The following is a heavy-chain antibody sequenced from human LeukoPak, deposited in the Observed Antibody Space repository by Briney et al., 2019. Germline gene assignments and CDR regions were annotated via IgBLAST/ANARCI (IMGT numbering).Heavy chain of an antibody. CDR2: ISSSGSTI. CDR3: ARVKKDYGGNFVGGHEDY. Sequence: PGGSLRLSCAASGFTFSDYYMSWIRQAPGKGLEWVSYISSSGSTIYYADSVKGRFTISRDNAKNSLYLQMNSLRAEDTAVYYCARVKKDYGGNFVGGHEDYWGQGTLVTVSS. V-gene: IGHV3-11*01. J-gene: IGHJ4*02. CDR1: GFTFSDYY. D-gene: IGHD4-23*01.